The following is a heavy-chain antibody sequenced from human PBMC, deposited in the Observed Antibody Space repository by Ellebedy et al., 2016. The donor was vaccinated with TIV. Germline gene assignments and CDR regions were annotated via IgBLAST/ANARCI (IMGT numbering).Heavy chain of an antibody. Sequence: GESLKIPXAAPGFTIGSYGLHRVRQAPGKGLEWVAYMWFDGSNTHYRDSVQGRFTISRDNSKNTLYLQMNSLRTEDTAVYYCAREYQEFYFDYWGQGTLVTVSS. J-gene: IGHJ4*02. CDR3: AREYQEFYFDY. D-gene: IGHD2-2*01. V-gene: IGHV3-33*01. CDR2: MWFDGSNT. CDR1: GFTIGSYG.